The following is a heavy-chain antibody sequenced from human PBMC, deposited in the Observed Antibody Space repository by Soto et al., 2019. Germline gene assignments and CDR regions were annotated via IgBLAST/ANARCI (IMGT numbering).Heavy chain of an antibody. J-gene: IGHJ4*02. CDR3: LGLKSRGPYTDY. CDR1: GGTFSSYA. V-gene: IGHV1-69*13. Sequence: ASVKVSCKASGGTFSSYAISWVRQAPGQGLEWMGGIIPIFGTANYAQKFQGRVTITADESTSTAYMELSSLRSEDTAVYYCLGLKSRGPYTDYWGQGTLVTVSS. CDR2: IIPIFGTA. D-gene: IGHD3-10*01.